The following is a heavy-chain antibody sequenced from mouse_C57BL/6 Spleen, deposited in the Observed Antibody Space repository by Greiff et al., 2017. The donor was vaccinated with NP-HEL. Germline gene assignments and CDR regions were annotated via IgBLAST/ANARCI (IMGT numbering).Heavy chain of an antibody. J-gene: IGHJ3*01. V-gene: IGHV1-82*01. CDR1: GYAFSSSW. D-gene: IGHD2-12*01. CDR2: IYPGDGDT. Sequence: QVQLQQSGPELVKPGASVKISCKASGYAFSSSWMNWVKQRPGKGLEWIGRIYPGDGDTNYNGKFKGKATLTADKSSSTAYMQLSSLTSEDSAVYFCARENYSYWFAYWGQGTLVTVSA. CDR3: ARENYSYWFAY.